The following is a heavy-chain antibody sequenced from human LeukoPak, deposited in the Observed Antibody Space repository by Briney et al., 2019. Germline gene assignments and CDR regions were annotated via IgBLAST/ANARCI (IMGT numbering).Heavy chain of an antibody. Sequence: GGSLRLSCAASGFTFSSYGMHWVRQAPGKGLEWVAFIRYDGSNKYYADSVKGRFTISRDNSKNTLYLQMNSLRAEDTAVYYCAKGGAHDFWSGYYPNDWFDPWGQGTLVTVSS. J-gene: IGHJ5*02. CDR1: GFTFSSYG. CDR3: AKGGAHDFWSGYYPNDWFDP. V-gene: IGHV3-30*02. CDR2: IRYDGSNK. D-gene: IGHD3-3*01.